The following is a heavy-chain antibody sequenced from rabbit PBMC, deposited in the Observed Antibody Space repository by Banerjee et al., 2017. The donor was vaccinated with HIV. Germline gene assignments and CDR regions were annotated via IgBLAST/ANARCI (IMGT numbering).Heavy chain of an antibody. CDR3: ARDTGTSFSSYGMDL. Sequence: ESGGDLVKPGASLTLTCTASGFSFSSSDYMCWVRQAPGKGLEWISCIAGDSSAFTYSATWAKGRFTCSKTSSTTVTLQMTSLTVADTATYFCARDTGTSFSSYGMDLWGPGTLVTVS. CDR1: GFSFSSSDY. V-gene: IGHV1S40*01. J-gene: IGHJ6*01. CDR2: IAGDSSAFT. D-gene: IGHD7-1*01.